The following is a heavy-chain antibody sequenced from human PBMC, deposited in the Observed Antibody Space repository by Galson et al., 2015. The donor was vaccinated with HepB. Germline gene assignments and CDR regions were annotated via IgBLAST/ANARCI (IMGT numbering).Heavy chain of an antibody. Sequence: SLRLSCAASGFTFSRYAMHWVRQAPGKGLEWVAVIWSDGSNKYYADSVKGRFTISRDTSKSTLYLQMNSLRAEDTAVYYCAREEDYDNSGHREGVDYWGQGTLVTVSS. CDR3: AREEDYDNSGHREGVDY. D-gene: IGHD3-22*01. CDR1: GFTFSRYA. J-gene: IGHJ4*02. V-gene: IGHV3-33*01. CDR2: IWSDGSNK.